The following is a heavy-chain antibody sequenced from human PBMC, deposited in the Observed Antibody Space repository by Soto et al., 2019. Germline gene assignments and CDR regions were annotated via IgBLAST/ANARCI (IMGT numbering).Heavy chain of an antibody. J-gene: IGHJ3*02. CDR2: ISGSSDFL. CDR1: GFTFSNSV. D-gene: IGHD6-13*01. V-gene: IGHV3-21*01. CDR3: ATSTWYAFDI. Sequence: RLSCAASGFTFSNSVINWVRQAPGQGLEWVSSISGSSDFLYYADSVKGRFTISRDTATNSLYLQMNSLRAEDTAVYYCATSTWYAFDIWGQGXMVTV.